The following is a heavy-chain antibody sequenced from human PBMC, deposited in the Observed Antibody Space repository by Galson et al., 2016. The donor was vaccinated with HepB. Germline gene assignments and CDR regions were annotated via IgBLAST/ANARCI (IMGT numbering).Heavy chain of an antibody. CDR1: GYTFTGYY. D-gene: IGHD3-10*01. J-gene: IGHJ3*02. Sequence: SVKVSCKASGYTFTGYYMHWVRQAPGQGLEWMGWINPNSGVTNYAQEFQGRVTMTGDTSISTAYVELSRLRSDDTAFYYCARVPYYYHGGSHFYPSAFDIWGQGTMVTVSS. CDR2: INPNSGVT. CDR3: ARVPYYYHGGSHFYPSAFDI. V-gene: IGHV1-2*02.